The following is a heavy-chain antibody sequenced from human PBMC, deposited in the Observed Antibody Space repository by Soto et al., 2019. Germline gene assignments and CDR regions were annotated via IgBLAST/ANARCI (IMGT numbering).Heavy chain of an antibody. Sequence: KTSQTLSRTCTVSGGSISSSSYYWGWIRQPPGKGLEWIGSIYYSGSTYYNPSLKSRVTISVDTSKNQFSLKLSSVTAADTAVYYFARQGPRGLNYYYYGTDVWGQGTTVTVSS. CDR3: ARQGPRGLNYYYYGTDV. CDR1: GGSISSSSYY. CDR2: IYYSGST. J-gene: IGHJ6*02. D-gene: IGHD4-17*01. V-gene: IGHV4-39*01.